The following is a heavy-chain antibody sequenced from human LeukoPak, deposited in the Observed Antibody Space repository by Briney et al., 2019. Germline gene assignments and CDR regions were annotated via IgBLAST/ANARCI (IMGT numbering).Heavy chain of an antibody. J-gene: IGHJ2*01. V-gene: IGHV3-15*01. CDR1: GFTFSNAW. D-gene: IGHD5-18*01. Sequence: PGGSLRLSCAASGFTFSNAWMSWVRQAPGKGLEWVGRIKSKADGGTTDYASPGKGRFTITRDDSKTPLYLPMNSLKTEGSAVYCCPTGSGARPSAWIQLWWARADWYFDLWGRGTLVTVS. CDR3: PTGSGARPSAWIQLWWARADWYFDL. CDR2: IKSKADGGTT.